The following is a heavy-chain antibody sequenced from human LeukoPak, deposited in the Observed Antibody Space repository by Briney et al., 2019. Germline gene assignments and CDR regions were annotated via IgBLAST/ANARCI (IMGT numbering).Heavy chain of an antibody. J-gene: IGHJ3*02. Sequence: SETLSLTCTVSGGSISSYYWNWIRQPPGKGLEWIGCIYYSGNTYYNPSLKSRVTISVDTSRNQFSLKLRSVTAADTAVYYCARTYIPSDAFNIWGQGTLVTVSS. D-gene: IGHD2-21*01. CDR1: GGSISSYY. CDR3: ARTYIPSDAFNI. V-gene: IGHV4-59*01. CDR2: IYYSGNT.